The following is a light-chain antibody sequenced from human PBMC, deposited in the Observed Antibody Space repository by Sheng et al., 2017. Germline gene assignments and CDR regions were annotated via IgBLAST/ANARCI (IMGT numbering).Light chain of an antibody. V-gene: IGLV2-14*01. Sequence: QSALTQPASVSGSPGQSITISCTGSSSDVGAYTYVSWYQQYPGDAPKLIIYEVNNRPSGVSHRFSASKSGNTASLTISGLQAEDEADYYCSSYTRSNTRVFGTGTKVTVL. CDR1: SSDVGAYTY. CDR2: EVN. CDR3: SSYTRSNTRV. J-gene: IGLJ1*01.